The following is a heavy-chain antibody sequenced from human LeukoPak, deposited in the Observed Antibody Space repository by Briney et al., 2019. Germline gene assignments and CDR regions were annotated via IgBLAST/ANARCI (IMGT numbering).Heavy chain of an antibody. CDR1: GLTFSSHW. Sequence: GGSLRLSCAASGLTFSSHWMLWVRQAPGKGLVWVSQTDRDGKTTGYADSVKGRFTISRDNAKNTLYLQMNSLRAEDTAVYYCVKDRTGTYTLDYWGQGTLVTVSS. CDR3: VKDRTGTYTLDY. V-gene: IGHV3-74*01. J-gene: IGHJ4*02. CDR2: TDRDGKTT. D-gene: IGHD3-10*01.